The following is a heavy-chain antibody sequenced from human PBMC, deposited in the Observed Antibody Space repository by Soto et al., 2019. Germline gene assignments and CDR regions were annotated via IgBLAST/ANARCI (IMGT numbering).Heavy chain of an antibody. CDR3: ARGDSISNPYYYSYGMDV. Sequence: GGSLRLSCAASGFTFSSYSMNWGRQAPGKGLEWVSYIRSSSSSIYYADAVKGRFTISRYKSKNSLYLQMNSLRDDDTAVYYCARGDSISNPYYYSYGMDVWGQGTTVTVSS. D-gene: IGHD4-4*01. CDR2: IRSSSSSI. V-gene: IGHV3-48*02. J-gene: IGHJ6*02. CDR1: GFTFSSYS.